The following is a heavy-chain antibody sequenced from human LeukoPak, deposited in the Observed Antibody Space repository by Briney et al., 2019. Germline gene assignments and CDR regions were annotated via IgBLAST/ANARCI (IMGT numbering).Heavy chain of an antibody. V-gene: IGHV4-34*01. J-gene: IGHJ5*02. D-gene: IGHD6-13*01. CDR3: ARKEGGQLVNTRRWFDP. Sequence: SETLSLTCAVSGGSFSDYYWSWIRQSPIKGLEWIGEINHSGSTHYNPSLKSRVTISVDTSKNQFSLRLTPVTAADTAVYYCARKEGGQLVNTRRWFDPWGQGTLVTVSS. CDR2: INHSGST. CDR1: GGSFSDYY.